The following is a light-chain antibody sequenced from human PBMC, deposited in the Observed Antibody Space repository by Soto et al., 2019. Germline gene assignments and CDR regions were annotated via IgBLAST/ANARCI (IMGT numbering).Light chain of an antibody. CDR3: QQRHMLPIT. V-gene: IGKV3-11*01. CDR1: QSFRGL. CDR2: DAY. Sequence: ESVLTQAPVTLSISPGERATLSCRASQSFRGLLAWYQQKPGQAPRLLIYDAYNRATGIPPRFSGSGSGTDFTLTISSLEPEDSAVYYCQQRHMLPITFGQGTRLEI. J-gene: IGKJ5*01.